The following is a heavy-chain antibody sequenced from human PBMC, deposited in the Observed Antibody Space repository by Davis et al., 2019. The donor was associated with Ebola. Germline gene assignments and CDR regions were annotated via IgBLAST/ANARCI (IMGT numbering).Heavy chain of an antibody. V-gene: IGHV1-69*13. CDR1: GYTFTGYY. CDR2: IIPIFGTA. J-gene: IGHJ5*02. D-gene: IGHD3-10*01. Sequence: SVKVSCKASGYTFTGYYMHWVRQAPGQGLEWMGGIIPIFGTANYAQKFQGRVTITADESTSTAYMELSRLRSDDTAVYYCARGAMVRGGNWFDPWGQGTLVTVSS. CDR3: ARGAMVRGGNWFDP.